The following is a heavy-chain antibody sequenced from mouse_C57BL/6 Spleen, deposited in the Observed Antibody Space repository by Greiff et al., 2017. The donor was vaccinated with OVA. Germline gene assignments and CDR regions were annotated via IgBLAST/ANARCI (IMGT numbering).Heavy chain of an antibody. V-gene: IGHV5-17*01. D-gene: IGHD2-4*01. CDR3: ARGPPYDYDDAMDY. Sequence: EVKLVESGGGLVKPGGSLKLSCAASGFTFSDYGMHWVRQAPEKGLEWVAYISSGSSTIYYADTVKGRFTISRDNAKNTLFLQMTSLRSEDTAMYYCARGPPYDYDDAMDYWGQGTSVTVSS. CDR1: GFTFSDYG. CDR2: ISSGSSTI. J-gene: IGHJ4*01.